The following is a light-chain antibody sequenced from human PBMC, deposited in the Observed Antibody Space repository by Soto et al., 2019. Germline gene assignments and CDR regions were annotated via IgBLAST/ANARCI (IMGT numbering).Light chain of an antibody. Sequence: DIVLTQSPGTLSLSPGERATLSCRASQPVAKNYLAWYQQQPGQAPRLLIFGASSRATGIPDRFSGSGSGTDFTLTINRLEPEELAVYYYHQYASAPLTFGGGTKVEIK. V-gene: IGKV3-20*01. CDR1: QPVAKNY. CDR2: GAS. J-gene: IGKJ4*01. CDR3: HQYASAPLT.